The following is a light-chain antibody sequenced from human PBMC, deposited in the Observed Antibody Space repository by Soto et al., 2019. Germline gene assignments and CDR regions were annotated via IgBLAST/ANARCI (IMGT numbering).Light chain of an antibody. Sequence: DIVMTQSPDSLAVSLGERATINCKSSQSVLYSSNNKNYLAWYQQKPGQPPKLLIYWASTRESGVPDRFSGSGSGTDFTLTISSLQAEDVAVYYCQQYYDDTQNFGQGTKVEIK. V-gene: IGKV4-1*01. CDR1: QSVLYSSNNKNY. CDR3: QQYYDDTQN. CDR2: WAS. J-gene: IGKJ1*01.